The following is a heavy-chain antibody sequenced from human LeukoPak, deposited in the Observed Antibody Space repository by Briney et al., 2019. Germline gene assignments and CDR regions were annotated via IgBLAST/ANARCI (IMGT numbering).Heavy chain of an antibody. J-gene: IGHJ5*02. D-gene: IGHD3-3*01. CDR2: TYYRSKWYN. CDR3: ARVESYYDFWSGSTTYNWFDP. Sequence: SQTLSLTCAISGDSVSSNSAAWNWIRQSPSRGLEWLGRTYYRSKWYNDYAVSVKSRVTINPDTSKNQFSLQLNSVTPEDTAVYYCARVESYYDFWSGSTTYNWFDPWGQGTLVTVSS. V-gene: IGHV6-1*01. CDR1: GDSVSSNSAA.